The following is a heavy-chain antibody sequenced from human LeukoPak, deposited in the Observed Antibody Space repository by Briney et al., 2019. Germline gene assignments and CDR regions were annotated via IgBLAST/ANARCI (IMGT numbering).Heavy chain of an antibody. CDR1: GFTFDDYT. D-gene: IGHD5-18*01. Sequence: GGSLRLSCAASGFTFDDYTMHWVRQAPGKGLEWVSLISWDGGSTYYADSVKGRFTISRDNSNNSLYLQMNSLRTEDTALYYCAKGDTAMAPHYFDYWGQGTLVTVSS. J-gene: IGHJ4*02. CDR3: AKGDTAMAPHYFDY. CDR2: ISWDGGST. V-gene: IGHV3-43*01.